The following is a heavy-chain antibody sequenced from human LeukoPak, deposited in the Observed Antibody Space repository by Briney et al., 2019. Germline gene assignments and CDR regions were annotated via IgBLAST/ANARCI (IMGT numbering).Heavy chain of an antibody. J-gene: IGHJ4*02. D-gene: IGHD3-22*01. CDR1: GGTFSSYA. CDR2: IIPIFGTA. Sequence: SVKVSCKASGGTFSSYAISWVRQAPGQGLEWMGGIIPIFGTANYAQKFQSRVTITADESTSTAYMELSSLRSEDTAVYYCAVEGTGDSSGYAFDYWGQGTLVTVSS. CDR3: AVEGTGDSSGYAFDY. V-gene: IGHV1-69*01.